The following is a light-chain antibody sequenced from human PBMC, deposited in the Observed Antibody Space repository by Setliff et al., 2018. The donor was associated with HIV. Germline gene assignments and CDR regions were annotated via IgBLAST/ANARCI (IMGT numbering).Light chain of an antibody. Sequence: QSALAQPASVSGSPGQSITISCTGTSSDVGSYNFVSWYQQHPGKAPKLMIYEVSKRPSGDSDRFSGSKSGNTASLTISGLQADDEADYYCCSYARSSTYVFGTGTKVTVL. CDR1: SSDVGSYNF. J-gene: IGLJ1*01. CDR2: EVS. CDR3: CSYARSSTYV. V-gene: IGLV2-23*02.